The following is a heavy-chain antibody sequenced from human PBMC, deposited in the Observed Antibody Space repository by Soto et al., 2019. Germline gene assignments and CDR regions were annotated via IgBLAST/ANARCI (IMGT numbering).Heavy chain of an antibody. D-gene: IGHD3-10*01. CDR3: ARDLVMVRGVITGWFDP. V-gene: IGHV4-31*03. J-gene: IGHJ5*02. CDR2: IYYSGST. Sequence: QVQLQESGPGLVKPSQTLSLTCTVSGGSISSGGYYWSWIRQHPGKGLEWIGYIYYSGSTYYNPSLKSRVTISVATSKNQFSLKLRSVTAADTAVYYCARDLVMVRGVITGWFDPWGQGTLVTVSS. CDR1: GGSISSGGYY.